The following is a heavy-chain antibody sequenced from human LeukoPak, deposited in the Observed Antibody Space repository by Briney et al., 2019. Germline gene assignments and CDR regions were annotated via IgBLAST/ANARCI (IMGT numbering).Heavy chain of an antibody. Sequence: GGSLRLSCAASGFTFRSYSMDWVRQAPGKGLEWVSSISSTSTYIYDADSVKGRFTISRDNAKNSLYLQMNSLRAEDTAVYYCARVGSTSNYAPEYWGQGILVTVSS. CDR1: GFTFRSYS. CDR3: ARVGSTSNYAPEY. J-gene: IGHJ4*02. V-gene: IGHV3-21*01. CDR2: ISSTSTYI. D-gene: IGHD2-2*01.